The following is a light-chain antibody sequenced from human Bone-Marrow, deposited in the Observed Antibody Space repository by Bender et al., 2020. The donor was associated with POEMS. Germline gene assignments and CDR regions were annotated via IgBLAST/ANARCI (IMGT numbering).Light chain of an antibody. Sequence: QSALTQPASLSGSPGQSITITCSGTNRDVGAHNFVSWYQQHPGKAPKLMVFDVSHRPSGVSNRFSGSKSGTTASLTISGLQAEDEADYYCGSYTTTNTYVFGSGTQVTVL. CDR2: DVS. J-gene: IGLJ1*01. CDR3: GSYTTTNTYV. V-gene: IGLV2-14*03. CDR1: NRDVGAHNF.